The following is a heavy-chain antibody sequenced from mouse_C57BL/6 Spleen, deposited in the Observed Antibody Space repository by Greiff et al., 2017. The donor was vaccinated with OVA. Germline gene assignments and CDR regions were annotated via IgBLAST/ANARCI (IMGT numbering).Heavy chain of an antibody. D-gene: IGHD4-1*01. CDR3: ARGLLANWDGGFDD. V-gene: IGHV3-6*01. CDR1: GYSITSGYY. Sequence: VQLKESGPGLVKPSQSLSLTCSVTGYSITSGYYWNWIRQFPGNKLEWMGYISYDGSNNYNPSLKNRISITRDTSKNQFILKLNSVTTEDTATYYCARGLLANWDGGFDDWGQGTTLTVSS. CDR2: ISYDGSN. J-gene: IGHJ2*01.